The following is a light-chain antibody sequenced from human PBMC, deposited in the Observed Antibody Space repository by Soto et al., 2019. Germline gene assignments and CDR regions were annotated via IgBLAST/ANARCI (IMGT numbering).Light chain of an antibody. CDR3: QQRSNGRFT. CDR1: QSVSSY. V-gene: IGKV3-11*01. J-gene: IGKJ3*01. Sequence: EIVLTQSPATLSLSPGERATLSCRASQSVSSYLAWCQQKPGQAPRLLIYDASTRATGIPARFSGSGSGTDFTLTISSLEPEDFAVYYCQQRSNGRFTFGPGTKVDIK. CDR2: DAS.